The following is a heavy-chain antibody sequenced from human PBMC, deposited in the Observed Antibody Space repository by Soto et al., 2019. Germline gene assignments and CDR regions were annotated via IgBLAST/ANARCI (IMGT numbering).Heavy chain of an antibody. J-gene: IGHJ6*02. CDR1: GYSFTIYC. D-gene: IGHD2-15*01. CDR2: IDPSDSYT. V-gene: IGHV5-10-1*01. CDR3: ARLRYCSGGSCYYYYGMDV. Sequence: GESLKISGKSSGYSFTIYCISWVLQMPGKGLEWMGRIDPSDSYTNYSPSFQGHVTISADKSISTAYLQWSSLKASDTAMYYCARLRYCSGGSCYYYYGMDVWGQGTTVTVSS.